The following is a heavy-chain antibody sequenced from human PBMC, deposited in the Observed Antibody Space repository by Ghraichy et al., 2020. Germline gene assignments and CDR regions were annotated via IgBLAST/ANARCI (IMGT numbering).Heavy chain of an antibody. CDR2: IYYSGST. CDR1: GGSISSSSYY. CDR3: ASPPPYDILTGYYIGYYYGMDV. V-gene: IGHV4-39*01. Sequence: SQTLSLTCTVSGGSISSSSYYWGWIRQPPGKGLEWIGSIYYSGSTYYNPSLKSRVTISVDTSKNQFSLKLSSVTAADTAVYYCASPPPYDILTGYYIGYYYGMDVWGQGTTVTVSS. J-gene: IGHJ6*02. D-gene: IGHD3-9*01.